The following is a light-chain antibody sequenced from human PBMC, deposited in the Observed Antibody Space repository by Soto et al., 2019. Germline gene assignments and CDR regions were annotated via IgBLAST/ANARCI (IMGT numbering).Light chain of an antibody. CDR3: QYYSSSPSIT. J-gene: IGKJ5*01. CDR2: GAA. V-gene: IGKV3-20*01. Sequence: EIVLTQSPGTLSLSPGERATLSCRASQSVRSTYLAWYQQIPGQAPRLLIHGAASRATGIPDRFSGSGSGTNFTLTNSSLDHEDFAVYYCQYYSSSPSITFGHGTRLDIK. CDR1: QSVRSTY.